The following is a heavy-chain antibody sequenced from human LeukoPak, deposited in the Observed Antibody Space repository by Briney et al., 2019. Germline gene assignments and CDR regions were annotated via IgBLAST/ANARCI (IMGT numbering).Heavy chain of an antibody. V-gene: IGHV6-1*01. CDR3: ARLVGASWFDS. J-gene: IGHJ5*01. Sequence: SQTLSLTCAISGDIVSTNSATRTWLRQSPSRGLEWLGRTYYRSKWSNDYAVSMKSRITINPDTSKNQFSLQLNSVTPEDTAVYYCARLVGASWFDSWGQGTLVTVSS. CDR2: TYYRSKWSN. CDR1: GDIVSTNSAT. D-gene: IGHD1-26*01.